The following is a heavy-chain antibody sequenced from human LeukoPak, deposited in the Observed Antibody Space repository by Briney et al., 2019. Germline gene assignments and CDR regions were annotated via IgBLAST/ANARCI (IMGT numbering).Heavy chain of an antibody. D-gene: IGHD4-17*01. Sequence: GGSLRLSCAASGFTFSSYGMHWVRQAPGKGLEWVAVISYDGSNKYYADSVKGRFTISKDNSKNTLYLQMNSLRAEDTAVYYCAKAEAYGDYVSSLDYWGQGTLVTVSS. CDR1: GFTFSSYG. CDR2: ISYDGSNK. CDR3: AKAEAYGDYVSSLDY. V-gene: IGHV3-30*18. J-gene: IGHJ4*02.